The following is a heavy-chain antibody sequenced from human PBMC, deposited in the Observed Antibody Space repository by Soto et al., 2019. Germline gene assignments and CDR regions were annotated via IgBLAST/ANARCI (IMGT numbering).Heavy chain of an antibody. V-gene: IGHV1-69*13. CDR3: ASNNYGEDYYYGMDV. D-gene: IGHD4-17*01. Sequence: SVKVCFKASGGPFSSYAISLVRQAPGQGLEWMGGIIPIFGTANYAQKFQGRVTITADESTSTAYMELSSLRSEDTAVYYCASNNYGEDYYYGMDVWGQGTTVTVSS. J-gene: IGHJ6*01. CDR1: GGPFSSYA. CDR2: IIPIFGTA.